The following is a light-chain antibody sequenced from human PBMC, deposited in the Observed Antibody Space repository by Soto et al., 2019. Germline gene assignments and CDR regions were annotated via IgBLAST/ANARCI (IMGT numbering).Light chain of an antibody. CDR2: DAS. J-gene: IGKJ5*01. Sequence: EIVLTHSPAILSLSPGDRATLSCRASQSIGNFLAWYQQKPGQPPRLLIFDASNRAAGVPARFSGSGSGTDFTLTIRSLEPEDFAVYFCQQRSSWPPITLGQGTRLEIK. V-gene: IGKV3-11*01. CDR3: QQRSSWPPIT. CDR1: QSIGNF.